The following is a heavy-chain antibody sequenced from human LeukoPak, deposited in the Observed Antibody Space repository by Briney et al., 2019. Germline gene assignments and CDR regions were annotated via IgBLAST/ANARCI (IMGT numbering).Heavy chain of an antibody. V-gene: IGHV4-61*02. CDR3: ARYNVIDRCGYYYFDY. CDR1: GGSISSGNYY. D-gene: IGHD3-22*01. Sequence: PSQTLSLTCTVSGGSISSGNYYWSWIRQPAGKGLEWIGRIYTSGSTNYNPSLKSRVTISVDTSKNQFSLKLSSVTAADPAVYYCARYNVIDRCGYYYFDYWGQGTLVTVSS. J-gene: IGHJ4*02. CDR2: IYTSGST.